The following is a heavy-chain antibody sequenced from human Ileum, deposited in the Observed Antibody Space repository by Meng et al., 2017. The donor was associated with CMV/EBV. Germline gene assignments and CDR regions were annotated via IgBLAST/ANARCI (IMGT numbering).Heavy chain of an antibody. V-gene: IGHV4-4*07. J-gene: IGHJ4*02. Sequence: QVQLQESRPGLVKTSETLSLTCYVSGGSISNSYWSWIRQPAGKGLAWIAHIYPSGTTNYNPSLKSRVTMSVDTSRNQFSLKLTSVTAADTAVYYCARNYGSGNWNFFHYWGQGTLVTVSS. CDR1: GGSISNSY. CDR2: IYPSGTT. D-gene: IGHD3-10*01. CDR3: ARNYGSGNWNFFHY.